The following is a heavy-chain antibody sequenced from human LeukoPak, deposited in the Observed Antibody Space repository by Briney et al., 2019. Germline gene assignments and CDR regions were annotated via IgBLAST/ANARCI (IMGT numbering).Heavy chain of an antibody. CDR2: INPNSGGT. V-gene: IGHV1-2*02. J-gene: IGHJ4*02. CDR1: GYTFTGYY. CDR3: ARTMIVVVSPDY. D-gene: IGHD3-22*01. Sequence: ASVKVSCKASGYTFTGYYMHWVRQAPGQGLEWMGWINPNSGGTNYAQKFQGRVTMTRDTSISTAYMELSRLRTDDTAVYYCARTMIVVVSPDYWGQGPLVTVSS.